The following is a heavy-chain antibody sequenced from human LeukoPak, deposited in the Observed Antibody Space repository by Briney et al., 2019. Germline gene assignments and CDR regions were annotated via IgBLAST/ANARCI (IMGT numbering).Heavy chain of an antibody. D-gene: IGHD2-2*02. V-gene: IGHV4-61*02. J-gene: IGHJ6*03. CDR1: GGSISSGFYY. Sequence: SQTLSLTCSVSGGSISSGFYYWNWIRQPAGKGLEWIGRIYSSGSTNYNPSLNSRVIISVDTSKTQFSLKLSSVTAADTAVYYCARGQYQPLYGSYHYYMDVWGKGTTVTVSS. CDR3: ARGQYQPLYGSYHYYMDV. CDR2: IYSSGST.